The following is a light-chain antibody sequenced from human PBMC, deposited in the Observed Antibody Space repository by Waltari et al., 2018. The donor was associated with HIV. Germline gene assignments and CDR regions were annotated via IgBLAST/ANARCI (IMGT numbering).Light chain of an antibody. V-gene: IGLV2-23*01. Sequence: SALAQPASVSGSTGQSVTVSCTATSSDFGSYNLVSWYQQSPGKAPKLMIYEDNKRPSGISSRFSASKSGNTASLTISGLQDEDEADYFCCSYVGSSRYVFGSGTKVTVL. J-gene: IGLJ1*01. CDR2: EDN. CDR3: CSYVGSSRYV. CDR1: SSDFGSYNL.